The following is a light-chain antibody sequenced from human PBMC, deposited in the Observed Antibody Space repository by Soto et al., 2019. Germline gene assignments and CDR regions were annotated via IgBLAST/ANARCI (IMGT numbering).Light chain of an antibody. CDR3: QQFGTSPFT. J-gene: IGKJ4*01. V-gene: IGKV3-20*01. Sequence: DIVLTQSPGTLSLSPGERATLSCRASQSLDSDYLAWYQHKPGQAPRLLIYGASRRATGIPDRFSGSGSGTDFTLSISRLEPEDFAVYYCQQFGTSPFTFGGGTKVEIK. CDR1: QSLDSDY. CDR2: GAS.